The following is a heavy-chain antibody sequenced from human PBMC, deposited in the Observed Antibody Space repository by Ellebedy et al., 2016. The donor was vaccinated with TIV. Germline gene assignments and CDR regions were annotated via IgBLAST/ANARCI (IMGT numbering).Heavy chain of an antibody. CDR3: ARRRYYGSGSYFDP. CDR1: GGSISSYY. Sequence: MPSETLSLTCTVSGGSISSYYWSCIRQPPGKGMAWIVYIYYSGSTNYNPSLKSRVTISVDTSKNQFSLELSSVTAADTAVYYCARRRYYGSGSYFDPWGQGTLVTVSS. V-gene: IGHV4-59*08. CDR2: IYYSGST. D-gene: IGHD3-10*01. J-gene: IGHJ5*02.